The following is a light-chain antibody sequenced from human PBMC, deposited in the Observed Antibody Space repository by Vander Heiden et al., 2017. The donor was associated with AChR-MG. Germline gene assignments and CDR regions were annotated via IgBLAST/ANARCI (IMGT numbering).Light chain of an antibody. V-gene: IGKV1-39*01. CDR3: QHRDSTPQT. CDR1: QGISSY. CDR2: AAS. Sequence: DIQMTQSPSSLSASVGDRVTITCRASQGISSYLNWYQQKPGKAPKLLIYAASSLQSGVPSSFSGSGSGTDFTLTISSRQPEDFATYYCQHRDSTPQTFGQGTKVEIK. J-gene: IGKJ1*01.